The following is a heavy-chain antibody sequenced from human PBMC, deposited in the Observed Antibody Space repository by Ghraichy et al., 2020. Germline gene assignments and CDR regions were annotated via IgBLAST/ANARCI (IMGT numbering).Heavy chain of an antibody. CDR2: INAGNGNT. Sequence: ASVKVSCKASGYTFTSYAMHWVRQAPGQRLEWMGWINAGNGNTKYSQKFQGRVTITRDTSASTAYMELSSLRSEDTAVYYCARDQGVVQGVIITNYYYMDVWGKGTTVTVSS. CDR1: GYTFTSYA. V-gene: IGHV1-3*01. CDR3: ARDQGVVQGVIITNYYYMDV. J-gene: IGHJ6*03. D-gene: IGHD3-10*01.